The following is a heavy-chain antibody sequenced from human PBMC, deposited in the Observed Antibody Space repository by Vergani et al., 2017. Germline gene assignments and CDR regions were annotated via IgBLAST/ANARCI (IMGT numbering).Heavy chain of an antibody. V-gene: IGHV4-59*01. CDR1: GGSISSYY. CDR2: IYYSGST. CDR3: ARDSGLTTDDDLWSGCGPKPPYYYYMDV. J-gene: IGHJ6*03. Sequence: QVQLQESGPGLVKPSETLSLTCTVSGGSISSYYWSWIRQPPGKGLEWIGYIYYSGSTNYNPSLKSRVTISVDTSKNQFSLKLRSVTAADTAVYYCARDSGLTTDDDLWSGCGPKPPYYYYMDVWGKGTTVTVSS. D-gene: IGHD3-3*01.